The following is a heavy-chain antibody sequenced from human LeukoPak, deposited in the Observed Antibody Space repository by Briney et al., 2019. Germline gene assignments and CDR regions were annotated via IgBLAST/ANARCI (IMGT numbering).Heavy chain of an antibody. D-gene: IGHD5-12*01. J-gene: IGHJ4*02. Sequence: GGSLRLSCAASGFTFSNAWMSGVRQAPGKGLEWVSAISGSGGSTYYADSVKGRFTISRDNSKNTLYLQMNSLRAEDTAVYYCVRDPPLGGYGFDYWGQGTLVTVSS. CDR3: VRDPPLGGYGFDY. CDR2: ISGSGGST. V-gene: IGHV3-23*01. CDR1: GFTFSNAW.